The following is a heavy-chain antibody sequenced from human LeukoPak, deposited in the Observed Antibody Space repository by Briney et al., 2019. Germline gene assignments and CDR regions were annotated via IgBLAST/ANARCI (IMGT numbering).Heavy chain of an antibody. CDR3: ARGFDRYYYDSSGYYYAYYYGMDV. CDR2: IYYSGST. J-gene: IGHJ6*02. CDR1: GGSISSSTYH. D-gene: IGHD3-22*01. Sequence: SETLSLICTVSGGSISSSTYHWGWIRQPPGKGLEWIGSIYYSGSTLYNPSLKSRVTISVDTSKNQFSLKLSSVTAADTAVYYCARGFDRYYYDSSGYYYAYYYGMDVWGQGTTVTVSS. V-gene: IGHV4-39*07.